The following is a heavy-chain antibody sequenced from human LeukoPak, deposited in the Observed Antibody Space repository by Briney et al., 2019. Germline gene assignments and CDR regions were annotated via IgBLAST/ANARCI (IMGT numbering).Heavy chain of an antibody. CDR3: ARVRDPRLYYFDY. CDR1: GGTFSSYA. Sequence: AASVKVSCKASGGTFSSYAISWVRQAPGQGLEWMGGIIPTFGTANYAQKFQGRVTITADESTSTAYMELSSLRSEATAVYYCARVRDPRLYYFDYWGQGTLVTVSS. J-gene: IGHJ4*02. V-gene: IGHV1-69*01. D-gene: IGHD5-24*01. CDR2: IIPTFGTA.